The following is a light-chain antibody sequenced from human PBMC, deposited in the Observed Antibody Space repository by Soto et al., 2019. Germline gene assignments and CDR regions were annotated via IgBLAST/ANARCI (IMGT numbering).Light chain of an antibody. J-gene: IGLJ1*01. V-gene: IGLV2-14*01. CDR3: ASFRSGTILV. Sequence: QSALTQPASVSGSPGQSVTISCTGPRSDIGDSNFISWYQHSPGKAPRPLIYEVNNRPSGVSKRFSGSKAGNTASLTISGLLDDDEADYFCASFRSGTILVFGSGTKVTLL. CDR2: EVN. CDR1: RSDIGDSNF.